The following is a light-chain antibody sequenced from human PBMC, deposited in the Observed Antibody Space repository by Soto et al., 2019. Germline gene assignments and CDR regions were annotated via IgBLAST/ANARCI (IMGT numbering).Light chain of an antibody. V-gene: IGKV3-20*01. J-gene: IGKJ2*01. Sequence: EIVLTQSPGTLFLSPGERATLSCRASQSVSSSYLAWYQQKPGQAPRLLIYGASSRATGIPDRFSGSGSGTDFTLTISRLEPEDFAVYYCQQYGSPMYTFGQGTKLEIK. CDR1: QSVSSSY. CDR3: QQYGSPMYT. CDR2: GAS.